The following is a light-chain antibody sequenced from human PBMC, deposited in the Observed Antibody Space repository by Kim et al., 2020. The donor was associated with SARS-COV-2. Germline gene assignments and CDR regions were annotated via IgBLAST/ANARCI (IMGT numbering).Light chain of an antibody. CDR3: ASWDDSLKGVV. CDR1: SSNIGGNT. CDR2: RND. Sequence: QSVLTQPPSASGTPGRRVTISCTGSSSNIGGNTMTWYQQLPGTAPKVLIYRNDERPSGVPDRFSGSKSGTSASLAISGLQSEDEADYHCASWDDSLKGVVFGGGTQLTVL. J-gene: IGLJ2*01. V-gene: IGLV1-44*01.